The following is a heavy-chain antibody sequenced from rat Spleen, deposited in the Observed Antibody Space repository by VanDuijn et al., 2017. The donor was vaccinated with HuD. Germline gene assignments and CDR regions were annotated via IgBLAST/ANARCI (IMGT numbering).Heavy chain of an antibody. V-gene: IGHV5-25*01. CDR3: ARRDYGYDY. J-gene: IGHJ2*01. Sequence: EVQLVESGGGLVQPGRSLKLSCEVSGFTFNNYDMAWIRQAPTKGLEWVASINPGGGNTYYRDSVKGRFTISRDNEKSTLSLQMDSLRSEDTDTYYCARRDYGYDYWGQGVMVTVSS. CDR1: GFTFNNYD. CDR2: INPGGGNT. D-gene: IGHD1-7*01.